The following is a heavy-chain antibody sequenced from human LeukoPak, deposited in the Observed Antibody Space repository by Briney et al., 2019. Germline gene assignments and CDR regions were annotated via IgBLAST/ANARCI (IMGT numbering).Heavy chain of an antibody. CDR2: ISSSSSTI. V-gene: IGHV3-48*01. D-gene: IGHD2/OR15-2a*01. Sequence: GGSLRLSCAASGFTFSSYSMNWVRQAPGKGLEWVSYISSSSSTIYYADSVKGRFTISRDNAKNSLYLQMNSLRAEDTAVYYCARVVIGVVLNYYYYYMDVWGKGITVTVSS. CDR3: ARVVIGVVLNYYYYYMDV. J-gene: IGHJ6*03. CDR1: GFTFSSYS.